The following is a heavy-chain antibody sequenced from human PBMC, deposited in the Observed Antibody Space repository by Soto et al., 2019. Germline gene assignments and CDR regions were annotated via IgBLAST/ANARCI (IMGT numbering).Heavy chain of an antibody. J-gene: IGHJ4*02. CDR3: AREQYYYGSGSSSYFDY. V-gene: IGHV1-18*01. CDR2: LSAYNGNT. D-gene: IGHD3-10*01. Sequence: QVQLVQSGAEVKKPGASVKVSCKASGYTFTNYGISWVRQAPGQGLEWMGWLSAYNGNTNYAQKLQGRVTMTTDTSTSTAYMELRSLRSDDTAVYYCAREQYYYGSGSSSYFDYWGQGTLVTVSS. CDR1: GYTFTNYG.